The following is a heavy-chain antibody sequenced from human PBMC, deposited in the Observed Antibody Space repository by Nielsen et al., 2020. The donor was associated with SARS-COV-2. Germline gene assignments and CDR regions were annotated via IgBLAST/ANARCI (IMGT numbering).Heavy chain of an antibody. Sequence: SVKVSCKASGGTFSSYAISWVRQAPGQGLEWMGGIIPIFGTANYAQKFQGRVTITADESTSTAYMELSSLRSEDTAVYYCARDTDYGGNSHQDYWGQGTLVTVSS. D-gene: IGHD4-23*01. V-gene: IGHV1-69*13. J-gene: IGHJ4*02. CDR1: GGTFSSYA. CDR2: IIPIFGTA. CDR3: ARDTDYGGNSHQDY.